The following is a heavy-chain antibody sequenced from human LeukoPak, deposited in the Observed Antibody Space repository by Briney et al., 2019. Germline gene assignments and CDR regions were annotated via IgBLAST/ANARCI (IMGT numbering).Heavy chain of an antibody. CDR1: GFTFSSYA. J-gene: IGHJ4*02. CDR2: ISGSGDGT. Sequence: PGGSLRLSCAASGFTFSSYAMSWVRQAPGKGLEWVSAISGSGDGTYYADSVKGRFTISRDNSKNTLYLQINSLGAEDTAVYYCEIIAAEQYVIVFDYWGQGTLVTVSS. V-gene: IGHV3-23*01. D-gene: IGHD6-13*01. CDR3: EIIAAEQYVIVFDY.